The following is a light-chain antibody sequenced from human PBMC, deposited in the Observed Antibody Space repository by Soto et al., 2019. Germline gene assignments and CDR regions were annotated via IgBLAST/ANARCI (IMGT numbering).Light chain of an antibody. CDR2: GNS. J-gene: IGLJ1*01. CDR3: QPYDSSLSGFYV. CDR1: SSNIGAGYD. Sequence: QSVLTQPPTVSGAPGQRVTISCTGSSSNIGAGYDVHWYQQLPGTAPKLLIYGNSNRPSGVPDRFSGSKSGTSASLAITGLQAEDEADYYCQPYDSSLSGFYVFGTGTKLTVL. V-gene: IGLV1-40*01.